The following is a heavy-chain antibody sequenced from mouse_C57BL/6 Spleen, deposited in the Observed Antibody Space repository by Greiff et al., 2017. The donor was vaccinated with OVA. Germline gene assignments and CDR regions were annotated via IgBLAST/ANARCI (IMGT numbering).Heavy chain of an antibody. CDR3: ARRGGSSYWYFDV. J-gene: IGHJ1*03. CDR1: GYAFSSYW. V-gene: IGHV1-80*01. Sequence: VHVKQSGAELVKPGASVKISCKASGYAFSSYWMNWVKQRPGKGLEWIGQIYPGDGDTNYNGKFKGKATLTADKSSSTAYMQLSSLTSEDSAVYFCARRGGSSYWYFDVWGTGTTVTVSS. D-gene: IGHD1-1*01. CDR2: IYPGDGDT.